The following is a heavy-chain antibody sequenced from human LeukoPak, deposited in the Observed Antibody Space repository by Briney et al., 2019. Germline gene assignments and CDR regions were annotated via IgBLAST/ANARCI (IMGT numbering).Heavy chain of an antibody. D-gene: IGHD4-11*01. V-gene: IGHV3-48*01. CDR3: AAMTTFLFDP. CDR2: ISSSSSTI. CDR1: GSTFSSYS. Sequence: QPGGSLRLSCAASGSTFSSYSMNWVRQAPGKGLEWVSYISSSSSTIYYADSVKGRFTISRDNAKNSLYLQMNSLRAEDTAVYYCAAMTTFLFDPWGQGTLVTVSS. J-gene: IGHJ5*02.